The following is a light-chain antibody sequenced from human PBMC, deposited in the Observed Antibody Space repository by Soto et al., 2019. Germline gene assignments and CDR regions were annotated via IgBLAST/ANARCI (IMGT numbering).Light chain of an antibody. CDR1: QTVSSSY. CDR2: TAS. V-gene: IGKV3-20*01. Sequence: EIVLTQSPGTLSFSPGEGATLSCRASQTVSSSYLAWYQQKPGQAPRLLIYTASSRATGIPDRFSGSGSGTDFSLTISRLEPEDFAVYYCQQYRSSPITFGQGTRLEIK. J-gene: IGKJ5*01. CDR3: QQYRSSPIT.